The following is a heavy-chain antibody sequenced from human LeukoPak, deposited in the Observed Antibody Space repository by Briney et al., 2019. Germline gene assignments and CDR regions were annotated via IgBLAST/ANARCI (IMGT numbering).Heavy chain of an antibody. D-gene: IGHD3-22*01. J-gene: IGHJ4*02. Sequence: GGSQRLSCAASGFTFSSYGMSWVRQAPGKGLEWVSAISGSGGSTYYADSVKGRFTISRDNSKNTLYLQMNSLRAEDTAVYYCAKDLGDYYDSSGYSFGFDYWGQGALVTVSS. V-gene: IGHV3-23*01. CDR2: ISGSGGST. CDR1: GFTFSSYG. CDR3: AKDLGDYYDSSGYSFGFDY.